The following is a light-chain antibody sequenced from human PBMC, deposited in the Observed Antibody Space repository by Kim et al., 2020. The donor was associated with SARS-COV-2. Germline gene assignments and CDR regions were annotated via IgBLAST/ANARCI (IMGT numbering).Light chain of an antibody. CDR2: DAS. Sequence: SVGDRVTSTCQASQDINKYLNWYQQKPGKAPKLLIYDASNLEAGVPSRFSGSGSGTDFTFTISSLQPEDVATYYCQHYDDLPPMCTFGQGTKLEI. V-gene: IGKV1-33*01. CDR3: QHYDDLPPMCT. J-gene: IGKJ2*02. CDR1: QDINKY.